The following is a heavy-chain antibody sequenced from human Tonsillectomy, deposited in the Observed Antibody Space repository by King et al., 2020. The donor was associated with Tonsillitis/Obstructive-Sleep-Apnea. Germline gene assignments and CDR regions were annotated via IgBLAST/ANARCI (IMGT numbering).Heavy chain of an antibody. CDR1: GDSISSSNW. J-gene: IGHJ5*02. CDR2: IYHNGGT. CDR3: ASDARMTTVTTNWFDL. D-gene: IGHD4-11*01. Sequence: VQLQESGPGLVKPSGTLSLTCAVSGDSISSSNWWSWVRQPPGKGLEWIGDIYHNGGTTYNPSLKSRVTISIDKSKNHISLKLRSVTAADTAVYYCASDARMTTVTTNWFDLWGQGTLVTVSS. V-gene: IGHV4-4*02.